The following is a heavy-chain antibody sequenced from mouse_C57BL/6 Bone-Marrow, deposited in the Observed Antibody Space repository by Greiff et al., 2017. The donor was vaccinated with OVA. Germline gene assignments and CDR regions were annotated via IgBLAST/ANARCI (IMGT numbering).Heavy chain of an antibody. CDR1: GYAFSSSW. CDR2: IYPGDGDT. V-gene: IGHV1-82*01. D-gene: IGHD2-4*01. CDR3: ARGVYYDYDGGPWYFDV. J-gene: IGHJ1*03. Sequence: QVQLKESGPELVKPGASVKISCKASGYAFSSSWMNWVKQRPGKGLEWIGRIYPGDGDTNYNGKFKGKATLTADKSSSTAYMQLSSLTSEDSAVYFCARGVYYDYDGGPWYFDVWGTGTTVTVSS.